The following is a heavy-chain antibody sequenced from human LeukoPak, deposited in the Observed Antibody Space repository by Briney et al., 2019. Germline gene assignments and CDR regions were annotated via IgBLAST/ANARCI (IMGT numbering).Heavy chain of an antibody. CDR2: ISRSGTTI. Sequence: GGSLRLSCAASGFTFRSYEMNWVRQAPGKGLEWVSYISRSGTTIYYVDSVKGRFTISRDNAKNSLYLQMNSLRAEDTAVYYCARDPPPYSSGRHGSVWGQGTLVTVSS. CDR3: ARDPPPYSSGRHGSV. J-gene: IGHJ4*02. V-gene: IGHV3-48*03. D-gene: IGHD6-19*01. CDR1: GFTFRSYE.